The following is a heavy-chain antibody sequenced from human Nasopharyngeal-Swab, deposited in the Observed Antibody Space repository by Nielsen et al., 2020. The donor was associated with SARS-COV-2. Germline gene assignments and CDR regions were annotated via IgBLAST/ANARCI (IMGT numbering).Heavy chain of an antibody. J-gene: IGHJ4*02. Sequence: SETLSLTCTVSGGSVSSGSSYWSWLRQPPGKGLEWIGYIYYSGSTNYNPSLKSRVTISVDTSKNQFSLKLSSVTAADTAVYYCASYSNFYRDYWGQGTLVTVSS. CDR1: GGSVSSGSSY. CDR3: ASYSNFYRDY. V-gene: IGHV4-61*01. D-gene: IGHD4-11*01. CDR2: IYYSGST.